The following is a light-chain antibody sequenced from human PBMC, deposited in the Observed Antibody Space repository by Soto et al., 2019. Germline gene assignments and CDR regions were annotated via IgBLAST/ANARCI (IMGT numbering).Light chain of an antibody. Sequence: QSALTQPASVSGSPGQSITISCTGTSSDVGGYNYVSWYQQHPGKAPKLMIYEVSNRPSGVSNRFSGSKSGNTASLTISGLQAEDEADYYCNSYASSGTLVFGTGTKLTVL. J-gene: IGLJ1*01. V-gene: IGLV2-14*01. CDR1: SSDVGGYNY. CDR3: NSYASSGTLV. CDR2: EVS.